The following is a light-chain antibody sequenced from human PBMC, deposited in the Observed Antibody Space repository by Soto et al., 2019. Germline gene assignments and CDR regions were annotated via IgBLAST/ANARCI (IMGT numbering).Light chain of an antibody. CDR3: QQRNNWPPGIT. V-gene: IGKV3-15*01. Sequence: IVMTQSQATLSVSPGERATFSCRASQNIYSNIAWYQQRPGQAPRLLIYRASTRATGVPARFSGSGSGTDFTLTISRLEPEDFAVYYCQQRNNWPPGITFGQGTRLEIK. J-gene: IGKJ5*01. CDR1: QNIYSN. CDR2: RAS.